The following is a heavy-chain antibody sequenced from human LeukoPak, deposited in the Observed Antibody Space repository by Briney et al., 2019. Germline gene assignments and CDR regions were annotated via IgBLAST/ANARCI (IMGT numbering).Heavy chain of an antibody. D-gene: IGHD3-22*01. J-gene: IGHJ5*02. CDR3: ARPYYYDSRIDP. V-gene: IGHV4-30-4*01. CDR1: GGSISSGDYY. Sequence: SQTLSLTCTVSGGSISSGDYYWRWVRQPPGKGLEWIVYPYYSGSTYYNPSLKSRATISVDTSKNQFSLKLTSVTAADTAVYYCARPYYYDSRIDPWGQGTLVTVSS. CDR2: PYYSGST.